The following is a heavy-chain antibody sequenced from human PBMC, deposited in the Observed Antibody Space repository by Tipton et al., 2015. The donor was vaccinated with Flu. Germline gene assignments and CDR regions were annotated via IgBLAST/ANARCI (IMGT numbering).Heavy chain of an antibody. CDR3: AKNKGPYGSGNYCFDH. J-gene: IGHJ4*02. Sequence: SLRLSCAASGFTFGSYAMNWVRQAPGKGLEWVSGISRSGSTTYYADSVKGRLTVSRDNSKNTLYLQMNSLRAEDTAVYYCAKNKGPYGSGNYCFDHWGQGALVPVSS. V-gene: IGHV3-23*01. CDR1: GFTFGSYA. D-gene: IGHD3-10*01. CDR2: ISRSGSTT.